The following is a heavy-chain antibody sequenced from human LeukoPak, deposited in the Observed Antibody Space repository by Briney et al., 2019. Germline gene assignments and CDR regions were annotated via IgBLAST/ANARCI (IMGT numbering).Heavy chain of an antibody. D-gene: IGHD6-13*01. Sequence: SETLSLTCTVSGGSTSSHYWSWIRQPPGKGLEWIGYIYYSGSTNYNPSLKSRVTISVDTSKNQFSLKLSSVTAADTAVYYCARARTYSSSWYGYFQHWGQGTLVTVSS. V-gene: IGHV4-59*11. J-gene: IGHJ1*01. CDR3: ARARTYSSSWYGYFQH. CDR1: GGSTSSHY. CDR2: IYYSGST.